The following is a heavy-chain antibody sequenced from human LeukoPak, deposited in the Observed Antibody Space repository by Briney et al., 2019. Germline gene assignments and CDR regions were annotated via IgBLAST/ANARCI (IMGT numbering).Heavy chain of an antibody. Sequence: SETLSLTCTVSGGSISSYYWSWIRQPPGKGLEWIRYIYYSGSTNYNPSLKSRVTISVDTSKNQFSLKLSSVTAADTAVYYCARWVTAISGYFDYWGQGTLVTVSS. CDR1: GGSISSYY. D-gene: IGHD2-21*02. J-gene: IGHJ4*02. CDR2: IYYSGST. CDR3: ARWVTAISGYFDY. V-gene: IGHV4-59*08.